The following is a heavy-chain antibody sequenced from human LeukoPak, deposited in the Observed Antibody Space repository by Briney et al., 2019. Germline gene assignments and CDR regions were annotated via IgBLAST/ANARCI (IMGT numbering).Heavy chain of an antibody. CDR1: GFTFSQYS. Sequence: GGSLRLSCAASGFTFSQYSMNWVRQAPGKGLEWVGRLKSKTDGGTTDYAAPVKGRFTVSRDDSKNILYLQMNSLKIEDTAVYYCTTRNSSGWYDYWGQGTLVTVFS. CDR2: LKSKTDGGTT. V-gene: IGHV3-15*07. D-gene: IGHD6-19*01. CDR3: TTRNSSGWYDY. J-gene: IGHJ4*02.